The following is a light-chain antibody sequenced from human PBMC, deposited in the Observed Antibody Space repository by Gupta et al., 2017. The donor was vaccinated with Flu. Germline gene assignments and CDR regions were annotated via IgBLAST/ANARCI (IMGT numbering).Light chain of an antibody. Sequence: TISCTGSSSNIGAGYDVHWYQQLPGTAPKLLIYGNSNRPSGVPDRFSGSKSSTSASLAITGLQAEDEADYYCQSYDSSLSGSEVFGGGTKLTVL. V-gene: IGLV1-40*01. CDR3: QSYDSSLSGSEV. J-gene: IGLJ3*02. CDR1: SSNIGAGYD. CDR2: GNS.